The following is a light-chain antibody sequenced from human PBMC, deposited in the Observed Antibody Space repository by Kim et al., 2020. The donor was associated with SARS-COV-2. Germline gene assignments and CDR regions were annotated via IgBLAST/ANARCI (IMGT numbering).Light chain of an antibody. CDR3: CSYAGSYTFV. Sequence: GQSVTISCTGTSNDIGSYTFVSWYQQHPGKAPKLIIFDVSERSTGVPDRFSGSQSANTASLTISGLQPEDESDYYCCSYAGSYTFVFGGGTQLTVL. CDR2: DVS. V-gene: IGLV2-11*03. J-gene: IGLJ3*02. CDR1: SNDIGSYTF.